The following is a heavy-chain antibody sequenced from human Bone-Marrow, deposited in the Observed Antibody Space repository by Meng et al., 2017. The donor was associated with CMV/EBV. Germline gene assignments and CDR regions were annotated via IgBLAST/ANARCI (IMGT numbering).Heavy chain of an antibody. Sequence: SGPTLVKSTPTLTLTCTFSGFSLSTSGVGVGWIRQVPGKALEWLALIYWKDDKRYSTSLKSRLTITKDTTKNQVVLTMTNMDPGDTATYYCANRSKVNFDYWGQGTLVTVSS. J-gene: IGHJ4*02. CDR3: ANRSKVNFDY. V-gene: IGHV2-5*01. CDR1: GFSLSTSGVG. D-gene: IGHD4-11*01. CDR2: IYWKDDK.